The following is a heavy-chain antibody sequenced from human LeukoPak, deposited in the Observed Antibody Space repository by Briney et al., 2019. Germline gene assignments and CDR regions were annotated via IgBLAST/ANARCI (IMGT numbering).Heavy chain of an antibody. D-gene: IGHD5-24*01. V-gene: IGHV4-61*05. CDR3: ARVRMATGLFDY. CDR1: GGSISSSSYY. J-gene: IGHJ4*02. Sequence: SETLSLTCTFSGGSISSSSYYWGWIRQPPGKGLERIGYIYYSGSTNYNPSLKSRVTISVDTSKNQFSLKLSSVTAADTAVYYCARVRMATGLFDYWGQGTPVTVSS. CDR2: IYYSGST.